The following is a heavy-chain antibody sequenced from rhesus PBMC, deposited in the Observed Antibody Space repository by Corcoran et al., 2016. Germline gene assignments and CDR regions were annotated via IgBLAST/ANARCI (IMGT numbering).Heavy chain of an antibody. J-gene: IGHJ4*01. CDR2: IKNKADGGTA. D-gene: IGHD2-33*01. CDR1: GFTFSNSW. Sequence: EVQLVESGGGLVQPGGSLRLSCAASGFTFSNSWMNWVRQAPGKGLEWVGFIKNKADGGTAAYAESVKGRFTISRDDSKNTLYLQMNSLKTEDTAVYYCTRESEAGFDYWGQGVLVTVSS. CDR3: TRESEAGFDY. V-gene: IGHV3-16*01.